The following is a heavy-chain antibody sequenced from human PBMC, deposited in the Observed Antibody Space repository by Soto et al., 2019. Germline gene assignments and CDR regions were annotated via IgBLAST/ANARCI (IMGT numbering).Heavy chain of an antibody. CDR2: IYYSGRT. J-gene: IGHJ4*02. Sequence: PSETLSLTCTVSGGSTSNGGYFCSSVRQHPGKGLEWIGNIYYSGRTYYNPSLKSRVTISVDTSKNQFSLKLSSVTAADTAVYYCARFAREENPKVGSWYYFDYWGQGTRVTVSS. CDR1: GGSTSNGGYF. D-gene: IGHD6-13*01. V-gene: IGHV4-31*03. CDR3: ARFAREENPKVGSWYYFDY.